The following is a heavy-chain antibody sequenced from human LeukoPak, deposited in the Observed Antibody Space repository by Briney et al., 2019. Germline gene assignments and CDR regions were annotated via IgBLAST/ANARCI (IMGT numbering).Heavy chain of an antibody. CDR2: IIPIFGTV. D-gene: IGHD2-2*01. V-gene: IGHV1-69*06. CDR3: ARFVVVPAAIRSYYYYYYMDV. Sequence: GASVKVSCKASGYTFTGYYMHWVRQAPGQGLEWMGGIIPIFGTVNYAQKFQGRVTITADTSTSTAYMELRSLRSDDTAVYYCARFVVVPAAIRSYYYYYYMDVWGKGTTVTISS. CDR1: GYTFTGYY. J-gene: IGHJ6*03.